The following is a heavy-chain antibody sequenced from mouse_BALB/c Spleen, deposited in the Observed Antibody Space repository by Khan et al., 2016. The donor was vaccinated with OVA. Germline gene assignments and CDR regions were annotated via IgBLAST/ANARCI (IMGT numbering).Heavy chain of an antibody. V-gene: IGHV5-6-5*01. CDR2: ISSGGNT. CDR1: GFTFSNYA. J-gene: IGHJ3*01. CDR3: ARDYWFVY. Sequence: DVKLVESGGGLVKPGGSLKVSCAASGFTFSNYAMSWVRQTAEKRMEWVASISSGGNTYFPASVKGRFTISSDTVRNIVYLQMSSLRSEDTAMYYVARDYWFVYWGQGTLVTVSA.